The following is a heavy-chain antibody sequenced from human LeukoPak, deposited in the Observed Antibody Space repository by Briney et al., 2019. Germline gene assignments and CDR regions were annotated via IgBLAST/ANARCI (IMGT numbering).Heavy chain of an antibody. D-gene: IGHD6-13*01. CDR2: ISSSSSYI. V-gene: IGHV3-21*01. CDR3: ASHFTGYSSSQIDY. CDR1: GFTFSSYS. Sequence: GGSLRLSCAASGFTFSSYSMSWVRQAPGKGLEWVSSISSSSSYIYYADSVKGRFTISRDNAKNSLYLQINSLRAEDTAVYYCASHFTGYSSSQIDYWGQGPLVTVSS. J-gene: IGHJ4*02.